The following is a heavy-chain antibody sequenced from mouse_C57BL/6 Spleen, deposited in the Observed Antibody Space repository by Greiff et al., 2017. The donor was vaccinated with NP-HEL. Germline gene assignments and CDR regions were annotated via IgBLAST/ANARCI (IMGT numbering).Heavy chain of an antibody. J-gene: IGHJ3*01. D-gene: IGHD1-1*01. CDR2: INPNNGGT. CDR3: AKKERIYYYGSSLAWFAY. CDR1: GYTFTDYN. Sequence: EVQLQQSGPELVKPGASVKIPCKASGYTFTDYNMDWVKQSHGKSLEWIGDINPNNGGTIYNQKFKGKATLTVDKSSSTAYMELSSLTSEDTAGYYCAKKERIYYYGSSLAWFAYWGQGTLVTVSA. V-gene: IGHV1-18*01.